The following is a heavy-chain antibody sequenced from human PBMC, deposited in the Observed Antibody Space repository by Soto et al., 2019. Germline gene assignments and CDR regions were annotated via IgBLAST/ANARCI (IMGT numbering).Heavy chain of an antibody. J-gene: IGHJ4*02. Sequence: GGSLRLSCAVSGFTFSSIHVNWVRQAPGKGLEWISYISSTYEIWYADSVRGRFTISRDNGRNSLFLQMSSLRDEDTAVYYCARDRDWAFEYWGLGTLVTVSS. V-gene: IGHV3-48*02. CDR1: GFTFSSIH. CDR3: ARDRDWAFEY. D-gene: IGHD2-21*02. CDR2: ISSTYEI.